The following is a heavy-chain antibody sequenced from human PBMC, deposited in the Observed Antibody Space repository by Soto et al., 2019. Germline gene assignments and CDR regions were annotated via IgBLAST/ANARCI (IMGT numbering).Heavy chain of an antibody. CDR1: GFTFSSYA. CDR2: ISGSGGST. V-gene: IGHV3-23*01. Sequence: VGSLRLSCAASGFTFSSYAMSWVRQAPGKGLEWVSAISGSGGSTYYADSVKGRFTISRDNSKNTLYLQMNSLRAEDTAVYYCAKDTAGYSSSWYGGDFDYWGQGTLVTVSS. CDR3: AKDTAGYSSSWYGGDFDY. J-gene: IGHJ4*02. D-gene: IGHD6-13*01.